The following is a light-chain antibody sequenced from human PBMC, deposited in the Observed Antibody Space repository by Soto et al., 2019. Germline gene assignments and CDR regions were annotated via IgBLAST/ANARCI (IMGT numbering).Light chain of an antibody. CDR1: GSDVGAYNY. J-gene: IGLJ1*01. CDR2: DVS. V-gene: IGLV2-14*01. Sequence: QSVLTQPASVSGSPGQSITISCSGTGSDVGAYNYVSWYQQHPAKAPNLMIYDVSNRPSGVSDRFSGSKSGNTASLTISGLQAEDEADYYCYSYTSSSTYVFGSGTKVTVL. CDR3: YSYTSSSTYV.